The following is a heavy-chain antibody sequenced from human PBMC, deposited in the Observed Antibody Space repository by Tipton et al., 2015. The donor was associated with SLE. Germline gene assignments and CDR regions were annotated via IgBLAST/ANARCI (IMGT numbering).Heavy chain of an antibody. V-gene: IGHV4-4*07. CDR1: GGFISSYY. Sequence: TLSLTCTVSGGFISSYYWSWIRQPAGKGLEWIGRIYTSGCTNYNPSLKSRVTMSVDTSKNQFSLKLSSVTAADTDVYYCARAGYYDSSGYYYSHAFDIWGQGTRVTVSS. CDR2: IYTSGCT. D-gene: IGHD3-22*01. CDR3: ARAGYYDSSGYYYSHAFDI. J-gene: IGHJ3*02.